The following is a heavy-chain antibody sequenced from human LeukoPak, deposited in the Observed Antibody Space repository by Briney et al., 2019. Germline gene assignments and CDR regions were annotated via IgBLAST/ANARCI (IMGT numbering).Heavy chain of an antibody. Sequence: GGSLRLSCAASGFTFSSYAIHWVRQAPGKGPEYVAAISSNGGSTFYANSVKGRFIVSRDNSKNTLSLQMGSLRTEDLAMYYCARRAPGFSSGWLDYWGQGTPVTVSS. CDR1: GFTFSSYA. CDR2: ISSNGGST. CDR3: ARRAPGFSSGWLDY. J-gene: IGHJ4*02. V-gene: IGHV3-64*01. D-gene: IGHD6-19*01.